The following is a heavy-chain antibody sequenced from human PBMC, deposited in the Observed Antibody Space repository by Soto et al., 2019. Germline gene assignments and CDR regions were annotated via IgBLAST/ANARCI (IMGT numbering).Heavy chain of an antibody. V-gene: IGHV1-3*01. CDR3: ARAFLYDMPASPY. CDR1: GYTFTSYA. Sequence: ASVKVSCKASGYTFTSYAMHWVRQAPGQRLEWMGWINAGNGNTKYSQKFQGRVTITRDTSASTAYMELSSLRSEDTAVYYCARAFLYDMPASPYWGQGTLVPAPQ. D-gene: IGHD3-9*01. J-gene: IGHJ4*02. CDR2: INAGNGNT.